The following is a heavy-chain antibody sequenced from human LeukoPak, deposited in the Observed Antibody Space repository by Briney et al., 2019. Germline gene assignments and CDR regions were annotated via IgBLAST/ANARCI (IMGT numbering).Heavy chain of an antibody. Sequence: SWALSLTCTCPLGTISKYYWSGIRQPAGKGLEGIGRIYTSGSTNYNTSLKSRVTMSVDTSKNQFSLKLSSVTAADTAVYNRARDPAREYGMDVWGQGTPVTVSS. CDR3: ARDPAREYGMDV. J-gene: IGHJ6*02. V-gene: IGHV4-4*07. CDR2: IYTSGST. CDR1: LGTISKYY.